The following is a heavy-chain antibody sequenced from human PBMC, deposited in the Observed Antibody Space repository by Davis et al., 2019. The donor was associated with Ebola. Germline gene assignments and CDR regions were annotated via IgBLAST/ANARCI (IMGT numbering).Heavy chain of an antibody. D-gene: IGHD3-3*01. CDR3: AKDLSFDFWSGYYYYGVDV. CDR1: GSLLSDHG. V-gene: IGHV3-30*18. Sequence: PGGSLRLSCAVSGSLLSDHGMHWVRQAPGKGLEWVAVMSNDGSNKYYADSVKGRFTISRDTSKNTLYLQVNSLRAEDTAVYYCAKDLSFDFWSGYYYYGVDVWGQGTTVTVSS. CDR2: MSNDGSNK. J-gene: IGHJ6*02.